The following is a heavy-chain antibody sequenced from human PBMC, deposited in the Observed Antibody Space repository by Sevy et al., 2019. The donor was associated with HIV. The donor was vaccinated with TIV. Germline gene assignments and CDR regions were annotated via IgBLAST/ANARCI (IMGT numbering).Heavy chain of an antibody. D-gene: IGHD4-17*01. CDR2: IYDSGST. J-gene: IGHJ5*02. V-gene: IGHV4-39*01. CDR3: ARHPHGDYAEWVDP. CDR1: GGSIGTSSYY. Sequence: SETLSLTCTVSGGSIGTSSYYWGWIRQSPGKGLEWIGSIYDSGSTYYNPSLKSRVTISVDTSKTQFSLRLRSVTAADTAVYYCARHPHGDYAEWVDPWGQGTLVTVSS.